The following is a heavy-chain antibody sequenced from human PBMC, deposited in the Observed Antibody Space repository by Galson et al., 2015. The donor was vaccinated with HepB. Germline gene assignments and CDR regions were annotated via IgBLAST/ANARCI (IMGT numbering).Heavy chain of an antibody. V-gene: IGHV1-8*01. CDR1: GYGFASYD. Sequence: SVNVSCKASGYGFASYDINWVRQATGQGLEWMGWMNPTSGNTAYAQKFQGRVTMTRNTSITTAYMELTGLTSEDRAVYYCARGTFAIVRGIRQIWFDSWGQGSLVTVSS. D-gene: IGHD3-10*01. J-gene: IGHJ5*01. CDR2: MNPTSGNT. CDR3: ARGTFAIVRGIRQIWFDS.